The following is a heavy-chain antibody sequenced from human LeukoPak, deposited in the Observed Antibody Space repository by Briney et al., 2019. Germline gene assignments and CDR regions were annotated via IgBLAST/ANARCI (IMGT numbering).Heavy chain of an antibody. Sequence: GGSLRLSCAASGFTFSSYWMHWVRHAPGKGLVWVSRILSDGSNTDYADSVKGRFTISRDNAKNTLYLQLNSLRAEDTAVYYCARSTRDSRGYYNTLDYWGQGTLVTVSS. V-gene: IGHV3-74*01. CDR2: ILSDGSNT. CDR1: GFTFSSYW. J-gene: IGHJ4*02. D-gene: IGHD3-22*01. CDR3: ARSTRDSRGYYNTLDY.